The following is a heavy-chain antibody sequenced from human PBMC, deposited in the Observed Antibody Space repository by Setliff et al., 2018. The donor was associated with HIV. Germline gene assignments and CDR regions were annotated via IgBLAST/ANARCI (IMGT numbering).Heavy chain of an antibody. D-gene: IGHD3-3*01. CDR1: GGSLSGYF. V-gene: IGHV4-34*01. Sequence: SETLSLTCAVYGGSLSGYFWSWIRQPPGEGLEWIGEINLSGSTNYNPSLKSRVTILVDTSKNQFSLNLSSVTAADTAMYYCARGLSIFGVATPGFYSFMDVWGKGTTVTVSS. CDR2: INLSGST. J-gene: IGHJ6*03. CDR3: ARGLSIFGVATPGFYSFMDV.